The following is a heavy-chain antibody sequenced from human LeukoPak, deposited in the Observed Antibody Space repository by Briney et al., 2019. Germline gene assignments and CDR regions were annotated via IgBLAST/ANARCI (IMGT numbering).Heavy chain of an antibody. D-gene: IGHD4-17*01. Sequence: MPSETLSLTCAVYGGSFSGYYWSWIRQPPGKGLEWIGEINHSGSTNYNPSLKSRVTISVDTPKNQFSLKLSSVTAADTAVYYCARATVTCWFDPWGQGTLVTVSS. J-gene: IGHJ5*02. CDR1: GGSFSGYY. CDR3: ARATVTCWFDP. CDR2: INHSGST. V-gene: IGHV4-34*01.